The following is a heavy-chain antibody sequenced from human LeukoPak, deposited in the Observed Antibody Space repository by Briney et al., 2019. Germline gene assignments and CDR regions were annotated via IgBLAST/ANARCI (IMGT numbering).Heavy chain of an antibody. CDR1: GFTFSSYW. CDR3: AKGSKAVVFTRDHYMDV. J-gene: IGHJ6*03. D-gene: IGHD3-22*01. CDR2: IKQDGSEK. Sequence: GGSLRLSCAASGFTFSSYWMSWVRQAPGKGLEWVADIKQDGSEKYYVDSVKGRFTISRDNAKNSLYLQMNSLRAEDTAVYYCAKGSKAVVFTRDHYMDVWGKGITVTISS. V-gene: IGHV3-7*01.